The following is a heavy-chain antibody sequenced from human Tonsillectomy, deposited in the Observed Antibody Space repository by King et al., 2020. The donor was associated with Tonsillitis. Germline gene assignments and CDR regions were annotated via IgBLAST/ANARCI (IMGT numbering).Heavy chain of an antibody. D-gene: IGHD6-13*01. V-gene: IGHV3-21*01. CDR1: GFTFSSYS. Sequence: VQLVESGGGLVKPGGSLRLSCAASGFTFSSYSMNWVRQAPGKGLEWVSSIGGGGGYIYYADSVKGRFTISRDNAKNSLYLQMNSLRAEDTAVYYWARATLLDGIAASGTNYWGQGTLVTVSS. J-gene: IGHJ4*02. CDR3: ARATLLDGIAASGTNY. CDR2: IGGGGGYI.